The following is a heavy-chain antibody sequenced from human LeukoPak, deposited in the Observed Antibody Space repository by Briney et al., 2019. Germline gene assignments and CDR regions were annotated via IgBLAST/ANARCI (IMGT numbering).Heavy chain of an antibody. CDR3: TTGPNCGGDCYSSDY. CDR2: IRSKANSYAT. J-gene: IGHJ4*02. D-gene: IGHD2-21*02. CDR1: GFTFSGSA. V-gene: IGHV3-73*01. Sequence: GGSLRLSCAASGFTFSGSAIHWVRQASGKGVEWVGRIRSKANSYATAYGASVKGRFTISRDDSKNTAYLQMNSLKTEDTAVYYCTTGPNCGGDCYSSDYWGQGTLVTVSS.